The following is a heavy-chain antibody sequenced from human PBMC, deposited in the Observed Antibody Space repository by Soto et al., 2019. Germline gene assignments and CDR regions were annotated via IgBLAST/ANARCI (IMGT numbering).Heavy chain of an antibody. V-gene: IGHV1-69*13. Sequence: ASVKVSCKASGGTFSSYAISWVRQAPGQGLEWMGGIIPIFGTANYAQKFQGRVTITADESTSTAYMELSSLRSEDTAVYYCASWDDCSGGSCHNWGQGTLVTVSS. J-gene: IGHJ4*02. D-gene: IGHD2-15*01. CDR2: IIPIFGTA. CDR3: ASWDDCSGGSCHN. CDR1: GGTFSSYA.